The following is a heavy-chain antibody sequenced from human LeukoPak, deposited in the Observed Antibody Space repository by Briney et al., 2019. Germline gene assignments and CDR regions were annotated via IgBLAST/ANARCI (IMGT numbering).Heavy chain of an antibody. CDR3: AKDHPISGWYDLPWGSDY. CDR1: GGSINNNNNYY. D-gene: IGHD6-19*01. CDR2: IYYSGST. V-gene: IGHV4-39*02. J-gene: IGHJ4*02. Sequence: SETLSLXCTVSGGSINNNNNYYWGWIRQPPGKGLEWIGSIYYSGSTYYNPSLKSRVTISVDTSKKFSLKLTSVTAADTAVYYCAKDHPISGWYDLPWGSDYWGQGTLVTVSS.